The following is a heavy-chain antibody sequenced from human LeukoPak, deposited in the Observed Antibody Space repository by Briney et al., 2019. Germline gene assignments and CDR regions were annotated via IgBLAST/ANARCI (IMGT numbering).Heavy chain of an antibody. V-gene: IGHV1-2*02. CDR3: ARGSYYGVAAFDI. J-gene: IGHJ3*02. Sequence: RASVKVSCKASGYTFTVYYMHWVRQAPGQGLEWMGWINPNSGGTNYAQKFQGRVTMTRDTSISTAYMELSRLRSDDTAVYYCARGSYYGVAAFDIWGQGTMVTVSS. CDR2: INPNSGGT. CDR1: GYTFTVYY. D-gene: IGHD3-10*01.